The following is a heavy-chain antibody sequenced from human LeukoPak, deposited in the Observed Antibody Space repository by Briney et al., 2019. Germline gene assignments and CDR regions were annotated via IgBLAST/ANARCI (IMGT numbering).Heavy chain of an antibody. D-gene: IGHD6-13*01. V-gene: IGHV3-48*01. Sequence: GGTLRLSCAASGFTFSSYAMNWVRQAPGKGLEWVSYISSSSSTIYYADSVKGRFTISRDNAKNSLYLQMNSLRAEDTAVYYCARDSKQQLVRGYFDYWGQGTLVTVSS. CDR1: GFTFSSYA. J-gene: IGHJ4*02. CDR3: ARDSKQQLVRGYFDY. CDR2: ISSSSSTI.